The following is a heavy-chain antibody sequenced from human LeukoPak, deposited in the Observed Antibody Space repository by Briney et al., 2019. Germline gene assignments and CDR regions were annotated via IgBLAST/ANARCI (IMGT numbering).Heavy chain of an antibody. CDR2: IDPKNGGT. CDR1: GYTFIGYY. D-gene: IGHD3-10*01. J-gene: IGHJ4*02. CDR3: VRDSMVSADY. Sequence: ASVKVSCKASGYTFIGYYVHWVRQAPGQGLEWMGRIDPKNGGTSYAQKFQGRGTMIRDTSMTKAYLDLSSLRSDDTAVYYCVRDSMVSADYWGQGTLVTVSS. V-gene: IGHV1-2*06.